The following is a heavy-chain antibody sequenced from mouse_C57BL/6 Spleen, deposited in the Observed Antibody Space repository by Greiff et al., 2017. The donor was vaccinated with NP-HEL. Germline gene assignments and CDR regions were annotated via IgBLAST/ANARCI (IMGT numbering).Heavy chain of an antibody. CDR2: IYPGSGST. CDR3: ARGSYDYDVRDYFDY. J-gene: IGHJ2*01. CDR1: GYTFTSYW. V-gene: IGHV1-55*01. D-gene: IGHD2-4*01. Sequence: VQLQQPGAELVKPGASVKMSCKASGYTFTSYWITWVKQRPGQGLEWIGDIYPGSGSTNYNEKFKSKATLTVDTSSSTAYMQLSSLTSEDSAVYYCARGSYDYDVRDYFDYWGQGTTLTVSS.